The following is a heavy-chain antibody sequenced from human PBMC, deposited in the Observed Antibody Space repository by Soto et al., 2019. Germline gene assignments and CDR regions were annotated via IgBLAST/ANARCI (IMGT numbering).Heavy chain of an antibody. CDR2: ISSAGNSE. V-gene: IGHV3-30-3*01. D-gene: IGHD6-6*01. Sequence: QVQLVESGGGVVQPGRSLRLSCAASGFAFSSYAIHWVRQAPGKGLEWVAVISSAGNSEYYGDSVRGRFSISRDNSKNTVYLQMTSLKTEDTAVYFCARGGATRPGLGYYYGMDVWGQGATVTVSS. J-gene: IGHJ6*02. CDR1: GFAFSSYA. CDR3: ARGGATRPGLGYYYGMDV.